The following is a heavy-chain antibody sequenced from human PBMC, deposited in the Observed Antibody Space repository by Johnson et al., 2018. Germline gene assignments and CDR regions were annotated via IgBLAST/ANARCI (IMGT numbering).Heavy chain of an antibody. D-gene: IGHD3-9*01. V-gene: IGHV3-30-3*01. CDR3: ARDFERNRKYYYYMDV. CDR2: ISYDGSNK. CDR1: GFAFSSYA. Sequence: VQLVESGGGLVQPGGSLRPSCAASGFAFSSYAMHWVRQAPGKGLEWVTMISYDGSNKYYAESVEGRFTISRDNPKNPLYLQMNSLRAEDTAVFYLARDFERNRKYYYYMDVWGKGTTVTVSS. J-gene: IGHJ6*03.